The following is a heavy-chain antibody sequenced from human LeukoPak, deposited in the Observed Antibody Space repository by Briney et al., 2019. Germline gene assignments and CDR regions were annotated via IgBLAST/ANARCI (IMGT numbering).Heavy chain of an antibody. CDR3: TGNYYGSGSYADFDY. D-gene: IGHD3-10*01. V-gene: IGHV3-73*01. J-gene: IGHJ4*02. CDR2: IRSTANGYAT. CDR1: GFSFSGSA. Sequence: HPGGSLRLSCAASGFSFSGSALHWVRQASGKGLECVGRIRSTANGYATAYAASVKGRFTISRDDSKNTAYLQMDSLKTEDTAVYYCTGNYYGSGSYADFDYWGQGTLVTVSS.